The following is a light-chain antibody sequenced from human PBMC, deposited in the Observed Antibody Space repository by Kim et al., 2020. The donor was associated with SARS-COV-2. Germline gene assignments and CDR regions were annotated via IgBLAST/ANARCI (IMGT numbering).Light chain of an antibody. CDR3: AAWDDSLSAWV. V-gene: IGLV1-47*01. CDR1: SSNIGSNY. CDR2: RND. Sequence: QSVLTQPPSASGTPGQRVTISCSGSSSNIGSNYVSWHQQLPGTAPKLLIYRNDQRPSGVPDRFSGSKSGTSASLAISGLRSEDEADYYCAAWDDSLSAWVFGGGTKLTVL. J-gene: IGLJ3*02.